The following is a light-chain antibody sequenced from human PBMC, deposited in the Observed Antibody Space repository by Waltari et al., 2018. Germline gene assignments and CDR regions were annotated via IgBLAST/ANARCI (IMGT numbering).Light chain of an antibody. CDR3: QQYYRVPLT. V-gene: IGKV4-1*01. CDR2: WAS. CDR1: QGILDGANNRNS. J-gene: IGKJ4*01. Sequence: DIVMTQSPDSLAVSLGERATINCKSSQGILDGANNRNSLAWYQQKPRQSPNLLIYWASTRESGVPDRFSGGGSGTDFSLTISSLQAEDVAVYYCQQYYRVPLTFGGGTKIEIK.